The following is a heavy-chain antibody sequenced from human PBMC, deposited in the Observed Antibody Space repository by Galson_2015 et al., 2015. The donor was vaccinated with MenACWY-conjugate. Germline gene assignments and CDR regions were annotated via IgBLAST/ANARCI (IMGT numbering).Heavy chain of an antibody. Sequence: SLRLSCAASEFIFSDYWMSWVRQAPGKGLEWVANIRGDGSEKFYVDSVKGRFTISRDNAKNSLYLQLNSLRAEDTAVYYCARTTDYYDSTGYFNKFDQWGQGTLVTVSS. CDR2: IRGDGSEK. J-gene: IGHJ4*02. CDR1: EFIFSDYW. V-gene: IGHV3-7*03. D-gene: IGHD3-22*01. CDR3: ARTTDYYDSTGYFNKFDQ.